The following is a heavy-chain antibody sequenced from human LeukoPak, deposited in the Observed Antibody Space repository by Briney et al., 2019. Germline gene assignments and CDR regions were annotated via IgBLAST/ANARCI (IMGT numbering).Heavy chain of an antibody. V-gene: IGHV1-69*04. D-gene: IGHD1-14*01. CDR3: ARGDYHWNHGFVY. Sequence: ASVKVSCKASGGTFSSYAISWVRQAPGQGLEWMGRIIPIFGIANYAQKFQGRVTITPDKSTSTAYMELSNLRSEDTAIYYCARGDYHWNHGFVYWGQGTLVTVSS. CDR1: GGTFSSYA. J-gene: IGHJ4*02. CDR2: IIPIFGIA.